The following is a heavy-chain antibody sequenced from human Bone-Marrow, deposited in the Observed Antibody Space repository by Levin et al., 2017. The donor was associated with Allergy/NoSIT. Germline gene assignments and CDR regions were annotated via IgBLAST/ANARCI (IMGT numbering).Heavy chain of an antibody. CDR3: TRRNSSWATFTFDI. Sequence: SQTLTLPCAVSGASISSSNWWNWVRQTPGGGLEWIGEIFHSGIANYNPSLKSRILISVDKSKNHFSLNLKSVTAADTALYYCTRRNSSWATFTFDIWGHGTMVTVS. CDR2: IFHSGIA. J-gene: IGHJ3*02. CDR1: GASISSSNW. D-gene: IGHD1/OR15-1a*01. V-gene: IGHV4-4*02.